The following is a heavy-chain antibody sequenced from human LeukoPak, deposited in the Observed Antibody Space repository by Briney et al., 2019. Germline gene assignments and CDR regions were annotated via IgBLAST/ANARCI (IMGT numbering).Heavy chain of an antibody. CDR3: ARQYCSSTNCYYFDY. J-gene: IGHJ4*02. CDR2: IYYSGST. D-gene: IGHD2-2*01. CDR1: GGSISSYF. Sequence: SETLSLTCTVSGGSISSYFWSWIRQPPGKGLEWIGYIYYSGSTNYNPSLKSRVTISVDTSKNQFSLTLSSVTAADTAVHYCARQYCSSTNCYYFDYWGQGTLVTVSS. V-gene: IGHV4-59*01.